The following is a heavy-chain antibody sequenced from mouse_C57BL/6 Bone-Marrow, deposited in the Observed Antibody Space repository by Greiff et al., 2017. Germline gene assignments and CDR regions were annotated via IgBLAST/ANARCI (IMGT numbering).Heavy chain of an antibody. J-gene: IGHJ4*01. V-gene: IGHV1-9*01. CDR2: ILPGSGST. CDR3: ARPLRPGAMDD. CDR1: GYTFTGYW. Sequence: VQLVESGAELMKPGASVKLSCKATGYTFTGYWIEGVKQRPGHGLEWIGEILPGSGSTTYNEQFKGKATFTADTSSNTAYMQLSSLTTEDSAIYYCARPLRPGAMDDWGQGTSVTVSS. D-gene: IGHD3-2*02.